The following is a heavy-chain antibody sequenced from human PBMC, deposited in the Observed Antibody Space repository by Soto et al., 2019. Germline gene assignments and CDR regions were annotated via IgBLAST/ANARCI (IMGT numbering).Heavy chain of an antibody. J-gene: IGHJ6*02. CDR2: IVVGSGNT. D-gene: IGHD3-10*01. Sequence: ASVKVSCKASGFTFTSSAVQWVRQARGQRLEWIGWIVVGSGNTNYAQKFQERVTITRDMSTSTAYMELSSLRSEDTAVYYCAAAAYIMVRGYYYYGMDVWGQGTTVTVSS. CDR3: AAAAYIMVRGYYYYGMDV. V-gene: IGHV1-58*01. CDR1: GFTFTSSA.